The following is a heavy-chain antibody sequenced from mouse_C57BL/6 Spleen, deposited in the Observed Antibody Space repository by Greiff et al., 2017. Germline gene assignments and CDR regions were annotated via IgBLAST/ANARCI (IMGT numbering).Heavy chain of an antibody. CDR2: INPDNGGT. D-gene: IGHD3-2*02. Sequence: VQLQQSGPELVKPGASVKMSCKASGYTFTDYYMHWVKQSPGKSLEWIGDINPDNGGTNYKQKFKGKATLTVNTSSSTAYMELRSLTSEDSAVYYCARGDRERRLLDDWGQGTTVAVSS. CDR1: GYTFTDYY. V-gene: IGHV1-22*01. CDR3: ARGDRERRLLDD. J-gene: IGHJ2*01.